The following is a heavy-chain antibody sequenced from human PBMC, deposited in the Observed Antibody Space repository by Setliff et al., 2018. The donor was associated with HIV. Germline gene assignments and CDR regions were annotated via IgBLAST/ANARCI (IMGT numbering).Heavy chain of an antibody. D-gene: IGHD3-22*01. J-gene: IGHJ4*02. Sequence: PSETLSLTCTVSGGSISSHYWSWIRQPPGKGLEWIGSIYHSGSTFYNPSLKSRVTMSVDTFKNQFSLKLSSVTAADTAVYYCAATYYYDSSGLHGFDYWGQGTLVTVSS. CDR1: GGSISSHY. V-gene: IGHV4-59*04. CDR2: IYHSGST. CDR3: AATYYYDSSGLHGFDY.